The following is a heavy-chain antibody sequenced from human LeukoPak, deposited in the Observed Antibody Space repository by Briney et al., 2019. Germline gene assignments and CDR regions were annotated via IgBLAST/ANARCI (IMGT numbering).Heavy chain of an antibody. CDR1: GYTFTSYD. V-gene: IGHV1-8*01. D-gene: IGHD6-19*01. CDR2: MNPNSGDT. CDR3: ARGHRGWYETYYGMDV. J-gene: IGHJ6*02. Sequence: ASVKVSCKASGYTFTSYDINWVRQATGQGLEWMGWMNPNSGDTGYAQKFQGRVTMTRNTSISTAYMELSSLRSEDTAVYYCARGHRGWYETYYGMDVWGQGTTVTVSS.